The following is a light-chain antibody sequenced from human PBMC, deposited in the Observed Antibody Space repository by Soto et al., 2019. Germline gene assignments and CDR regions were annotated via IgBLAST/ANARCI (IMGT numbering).Light chain of an antibody. CDR1: QGVCAY. V-gene: IGKV1-39*01. CDR2: AAS. J-gene: IGKJ2*01. CDR3: QQSYRTPHT. Sequence: DIQMTQSPSSLSASVGDRVSITCRASQGVCAYLLWYQKTQGKAPKLLTYAASNLLSGVPSRFSGSGSGTNFTLTISSLQPEDFATYYCQQSYRTPHTFGQGTKLETK.